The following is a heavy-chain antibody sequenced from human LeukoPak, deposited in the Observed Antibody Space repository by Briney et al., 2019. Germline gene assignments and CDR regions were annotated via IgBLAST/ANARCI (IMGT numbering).Heavy chain of an antibody. CDR1: GGSIGAYY. D-gene: IGHD6-19*01. V-gene: IGHV4-4*07. Sequence: KTSETLSLTCNVSGGSIGAYYWTWIRQPAGKGLDWIGRIYFTGNTDYNPSLQSRVTMSVDTSNNVFSLKLRSVTAADTAIYYCARVHPGGWYFFDHWGQGTLVSVSS. J-gene: IGHJ4*02. CDR2: IYFTGNT. CDR3: ARVHPGGWYFFDH.